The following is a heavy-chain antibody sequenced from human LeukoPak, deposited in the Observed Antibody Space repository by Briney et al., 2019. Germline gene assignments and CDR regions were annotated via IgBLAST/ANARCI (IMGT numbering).Heavy chain of an antibody. Sequence: PGGSLRLSCAASGFTFSSYSMNWVRQAPGKGLEWVSSISSSSSYTYYADSVKGRFTISRDNAKNSLYLQMNSLRAEDTAVYYCASEAFDIWGQGTMVTVSS. CDR3: ASEAFDI. CDR1: GFTFSSYS. J-gene: IGHJ3*02. CDR2: ISSSSSYT. V-gene: IGHV3-21*01.